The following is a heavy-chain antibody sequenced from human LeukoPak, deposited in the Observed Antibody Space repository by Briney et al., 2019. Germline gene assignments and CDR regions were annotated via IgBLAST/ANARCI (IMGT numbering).Heavy chain of an antibody. Sequence: GASVKVSFKASGGTFSSYAISWVRQAPGQGLEWMGGIIPIFGTANYAQKFQGRVTITADKSTSTAYMELSSLGSEDTAVYYCARGVEAAAGTIYFDYWGQGTLVTVSS. CDR1: GGTFSSYA. D-gene: IGHD6-13*01. J-gene: IGHJ4*02. V-gene: IGHV1-69*06. CDR3: ARGVEAAAGTIYFDY. CDR2: IIPIFGTA.